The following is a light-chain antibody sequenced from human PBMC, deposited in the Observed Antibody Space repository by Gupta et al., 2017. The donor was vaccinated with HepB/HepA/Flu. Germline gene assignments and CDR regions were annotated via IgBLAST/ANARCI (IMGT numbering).Light chain of an antibody. Sequence: SYEVPQPLSVSVSPGQTVSITCSGDELGDKYVSWFQQKPGQSPVLVIYQDIRRASGIPERISGSNSGNSATLTISGTQAMDEDDYYCQAWDSSSVVFGGGTKLTVL. J-gene: IGLJ2*01. CDR1: ELGDKY. V-gene: IGLV3-1*01. CDR2: QDI. CDR3: QAWDSSSVV.